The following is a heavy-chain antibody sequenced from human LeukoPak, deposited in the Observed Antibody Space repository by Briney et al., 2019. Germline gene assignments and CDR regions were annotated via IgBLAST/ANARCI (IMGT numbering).Heavy chain of an antibody. J-gene: IGHJ4*02. Sequence: GGSLRLSCAASGFPLNVQTMSWVRQAPGKGLDWVASMREDGREIYYVDSVKGRFTISRDNPKNSLYLQMNSLRAEDTAVYYCARGGATRGRFENWGQGTLVTVSS. CDR1: GFPLNVQT. CDR2: MREDGREI. CDR3: ARGGATRGRFEN. V-gene: IGHV3-7*01. D-gene: IGHD1-26*01.